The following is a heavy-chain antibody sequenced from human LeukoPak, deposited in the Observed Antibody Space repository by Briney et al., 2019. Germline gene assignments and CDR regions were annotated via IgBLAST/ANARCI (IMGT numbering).Heavy chain of an antibody. V-gene: IGHV4-39*07. Sequence: SETLSLTCTVSGYSISSSSYYWGWIRQSPGKGLEWIGNIYYSGSTYYNPSLQSRVTISVDRSKNQFSLKLSSVTAADTAVYYCARHGGRTQNWYFDLWGRGTLVAVSS. CDR3: ARHGGRTQNWYFDL. D-gene: IGHD1-14*01. CDR2: IYYSGST. J-gene: IGHJ2*01. CDR1: GYSISSSSYY.